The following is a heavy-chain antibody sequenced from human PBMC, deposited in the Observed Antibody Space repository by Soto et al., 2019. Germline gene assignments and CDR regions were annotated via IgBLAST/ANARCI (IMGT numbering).Heavy chain of an antibody. J-gene: IGHJ5*02. Sequence: SCPTLVNPTQTLTLTCTFSGFSLSTSGVGVGWIRQPPGKALEWLALIYWNDDKRYSPSLKSRLTITKDTSKNQVVLTMTNMDPVDTATYYCAHSPLAAAGLNWFDPWGQGTMVTVYS. CDR1: GFSLSTSGVG. CDR3: AHSPLAAAGLNWFDP. V-gene: IGHV2-5*01. CDR2: IYWNDDK. D-gene: IGHD6-13*01.